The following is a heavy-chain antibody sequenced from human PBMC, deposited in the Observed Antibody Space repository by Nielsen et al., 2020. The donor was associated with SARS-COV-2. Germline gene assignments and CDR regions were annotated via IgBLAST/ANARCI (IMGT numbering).Heavy chain of an antibody. V-gene: IGHV3-23*01. D-gene: IGHD3-22*01. Sequence: GESLKISCAASGFTFNNYHMSWARQAPEKGLEWVSSISGGDDSTYYADSVKGRFTISRDNSKNTLYLQMNSLRAEDTAVYYCAKHRWGHFYDSIDYWGQGNLVTVSS. J-gene: IGHJ4*02. CDR2: ISGGDDST. CDR3: AKHRWGHFYDSIDY. CDR1: GFTFNNYH.